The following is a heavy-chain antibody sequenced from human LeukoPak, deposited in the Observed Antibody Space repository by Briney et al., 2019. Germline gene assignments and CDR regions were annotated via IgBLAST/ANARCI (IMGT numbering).Heavy chain of an antibody. CDR1: GFTFSSYS. Sequence: GGSLRLSCAASGFTFSSYSMNWVRQAPGKGLEWVSSISSSSSYIYYADSVKGRFAISRDNAKNSLYLQMNSLRAEDTAVYYCARGNDYGDYVSLDWGQGTLVTVS. D-gene: IGHD4-17*01. CDR2: ISSSSSYI. CDR3: ARGNDYGDYVSLD. V-gene: IGHV3-21*01. J-gene: IGHJ4*02.